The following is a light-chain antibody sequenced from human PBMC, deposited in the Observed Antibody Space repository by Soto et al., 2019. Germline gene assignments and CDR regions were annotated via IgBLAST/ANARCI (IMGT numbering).Light chain of an antibody. J-gene: IGLJ1*01. Sequence: QSVLTQPRSVSGSPGQSVTISCTGTSSDIGAYNYVSWYQQHPDKAPKLMIYHVSKRPSGVPDRFSGSKSGNAVSLTISGLQAEDEADYYCCTDAGTYKVFGTGTKLTVL. CDR1: SSDIGAYNY. CDR3: CTDAGTYKV. CDR2: HVS. V-gene: IGLV2-11*01.